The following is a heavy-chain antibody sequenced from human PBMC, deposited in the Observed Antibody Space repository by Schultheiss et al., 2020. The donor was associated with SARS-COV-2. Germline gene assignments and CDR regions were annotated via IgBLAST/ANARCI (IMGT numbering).Heavy chain of an antibody. V-gene: IGHV3-74*01. J-gene: IGHJ4*01. Sequence: GGSLRLSCAASGFTFSSYAMHWVRQAPGKGLEWVSRTLSDGTSTVYADFVKGRFTASRDNAKNTLYLQMDSLRAEDTAVYYCARGYRGPDYWGQGTVVTVSS. CDR2: TLSDGTST. D-gene: IGHD5-12*01. CDR3: ARGYRGPDY. CDR1: GFTFSSYA.